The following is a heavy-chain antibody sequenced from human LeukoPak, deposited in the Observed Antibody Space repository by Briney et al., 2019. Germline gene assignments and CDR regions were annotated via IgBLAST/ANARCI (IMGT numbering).Heavy chain of an antibody. Sequence: SETLSLTCTVSGGSISDYYWSWIRQPPGKGREGIGDIYNSGSTNYNPSLKRRVTISVGTSKTQFSLNLPSVTAADTAVYYCARVSVVNWFDPWGQGTLVTVSS. CDR2: IYNSGST. J-gene: IGHJ5*02. D-gene: IGHD2-2*01. CDR3: ARVSVVNWFDP. CDR1: GGSISDYY. V-gene: IGHV4-59*01.